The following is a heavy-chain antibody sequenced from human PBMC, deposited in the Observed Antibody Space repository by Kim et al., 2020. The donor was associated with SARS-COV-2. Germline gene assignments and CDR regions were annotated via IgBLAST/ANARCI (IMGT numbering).Heavy chain of an antibody. D-gene: IGHD1-20*01. CDR2: INHSGST. J-gene: IGHJ5*02. V-gene: IGHV4-34*01. CDR1: GGSFSGYY. CDR3: ARGQRITGTREAWFDP. Sequence: SETLSLTCAVYGGSFSGYYWSWIRQPPGKGLEWIGEINHSGSTNYNPSLKSRVTISVDTSKNQFSLKLSSVTAADTAVYYCARGQRITGTREAWFDPWGQGTLVTVSA.